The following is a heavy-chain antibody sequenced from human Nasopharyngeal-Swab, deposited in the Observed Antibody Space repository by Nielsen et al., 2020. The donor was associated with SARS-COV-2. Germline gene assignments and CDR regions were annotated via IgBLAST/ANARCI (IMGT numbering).Heavy chain of an antibody. Sequence: SVKVSCKASGGTFSSYAISWVRQAPGQGLEWMGGIIPIFGTANYAQKFQGRVTITADESTSTAYMELSSLRSEDTAVYYCARDWLECSGGSCYSGEDWYFDLWGRGTLVTVSS. CDR3: ARDWLECSGGSCYSGEDWYFDL. D-gene: IGHD2-15*01. V-gene: IGHV1-69*13. J-gene: IGHJ2*01. CDR1: GGTFSSYA. CDR2: IIPIFGTA.